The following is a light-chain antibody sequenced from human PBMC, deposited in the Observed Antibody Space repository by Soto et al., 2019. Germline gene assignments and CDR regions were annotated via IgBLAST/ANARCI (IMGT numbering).Light chain of an antibody. J-gene: IGKJ1*01. V-gene: IGKV1-5*03. CDR1: QSISSW. CDR2: KAS. CDR3: QQYNDNWT. Sequence: DIQMTQSPSTLSASVGDRVTITCRASQSISSWLAWYQQKPGQAPKLLIYKASTVQSGVPPRFSGSGSGTEFTRASRSQQPDESATKYGQQYNDNWTFGQGTKVEIK.